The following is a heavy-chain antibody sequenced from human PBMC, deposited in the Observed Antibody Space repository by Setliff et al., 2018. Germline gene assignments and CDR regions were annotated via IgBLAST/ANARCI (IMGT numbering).Heavy chain of an antibody. CDR3: ARDPPRGDGCNFDL. D-gene: IGHD6-19*01. Sequence: SLRLSCAASGFTSSMYGVHWVRQAPGKGLEWVAYIRHDGSNENYADSVKGRFTISRDNSRNTLFLQMNSLRAEDTGVYYCARDPPRGDGCNFDLWGRGTLVTVSS. J-gene: IGHJ2*01. CDR1: GFTSSMYG. V-gene: IGHV3-30*02. CDR2: IRHDGSNE.